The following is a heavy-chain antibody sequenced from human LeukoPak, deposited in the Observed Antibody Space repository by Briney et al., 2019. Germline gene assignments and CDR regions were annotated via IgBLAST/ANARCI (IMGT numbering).Heavy chain of an antibody. CDR2: IYYGGST. J-gene: IGHJ4*02. D-gene: IGHD1-1*01. CDR1: GGSISSSSYY. CDR3: ARDRGTWNDDGFDY. V-gene: IGHV4-39*07. Sequence: SETLSLTCTVSGGSISSSSYYWGWIRQPPGKGLGWIGTIYYGGSTYYNPSLKSRVTISVDTSKNQFSLKLSSVTAADTAVYYCARDRGTWNDDGFDYWGQGTLVTVSS.